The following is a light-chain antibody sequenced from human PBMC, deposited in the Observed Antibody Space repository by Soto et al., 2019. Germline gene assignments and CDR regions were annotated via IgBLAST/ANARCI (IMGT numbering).Light chain of an antibody. J-gene: IGKJ5*01. CDR3: QQYHTSPIT. Sequence: DIQMTQSPSTLSGSVGGRFTITCRASQTISSWLAWYQQKPGKAPKLLIYKASTLKSGVPSRFRGSGFGTELTTNISSMKPDDFETYYCQQYHTSPITFGQGTRLEIK. V-gene: IGKV1-5*03. CDR1: QTISSW. CDR2: KAS.